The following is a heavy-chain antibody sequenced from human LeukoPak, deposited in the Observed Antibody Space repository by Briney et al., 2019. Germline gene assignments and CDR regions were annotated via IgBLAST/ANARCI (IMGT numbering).Heavy chain of an antibody. J-gene: IGHJ4*02. V-gene: IGHV4-59*01. D-gene: IGHD3-10*01. Sequence: SETLSLTCAVYGGSFSGYYWSWIRQPPGKGLEWIGYIYYSGSTNYNPSLKSRVTISVDTSKNQFSLKLSSVTAADTAVYYCARTTLWFGELLFDYWGQGTLVTVSS. CDR1: GGSFSGYY. CDR3: ARTTLWFGELLFDY. CDR2: IYYSGST.